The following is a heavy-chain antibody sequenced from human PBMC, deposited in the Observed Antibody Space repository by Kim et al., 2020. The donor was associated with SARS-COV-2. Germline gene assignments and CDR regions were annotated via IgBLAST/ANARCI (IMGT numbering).Heavy chain of an antibody. V-gene: IGHV1-69*01. Sequence: YAQKFQGRVTITADESTSTAYMELSSLRSEDTAVYYCARPYSYGLNYFDYWGQGTLVTVSS. J-gene: IGHJ4*02. D-gene: IGHD5-18*01. CDR3: ARPYSYGLNYFDY.